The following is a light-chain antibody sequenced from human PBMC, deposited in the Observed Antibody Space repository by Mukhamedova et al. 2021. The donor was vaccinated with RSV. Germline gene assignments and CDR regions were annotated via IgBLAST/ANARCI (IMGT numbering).Light chain of an antibody. CDR1: SGSVSTSYY. CDR2: STN. J-gene: IGLJ3*02. V-gene: IGLV8-61*01. Sequence: TLTCGLSSGSVSTSYYPSWYQQTPGQAPRTLIYSTNTRSSGVPDRFSGSILGNKAALTITGAQADDESDYYCVLYMGSGPGFGGGT. CDR3: VLYMGSGPG.